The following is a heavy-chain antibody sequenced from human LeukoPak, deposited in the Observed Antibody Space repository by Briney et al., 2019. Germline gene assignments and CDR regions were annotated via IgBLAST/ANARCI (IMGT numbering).Heavy chain of an antibody. J-gene: IGHJ4*02. CDR1: GYTFTGYY. CDR3: ARVRGSGYYY. Sequence: ASVKVSCKASGYTFTGYYMHWVRQAPGQGLEWMGWINPNSGGTNYAQKLQGRVTMTKDTSISTAYMELSSLRTDDTAVDYCARVRGSGYYYWGQGTLVTVSS. V-gene: IGHV1-2*02. CDR2: INPNSGGT. D-gene: IGHD3-22*01.